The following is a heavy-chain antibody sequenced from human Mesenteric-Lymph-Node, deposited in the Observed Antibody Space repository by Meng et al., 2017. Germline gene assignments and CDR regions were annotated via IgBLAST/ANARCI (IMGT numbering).Heavy chain of an antibody. CDR2: ISGRGGST. D-gene: IGHD3-22*01. Sequence: GESLKISCAASGFTFSESHMDWLRQAPGKGLEWVSAISGRGGSTYYADSVKGRFTIPRDNSKNTLYLQMKSLTAEDTAVYYCAKDLWGSGSDWGQGT. V-gene: IGHV3-23*01. CDR1: GFTFSESH. J-gene: IGHJ4*02. CDR3: AKDLWGSGSD.